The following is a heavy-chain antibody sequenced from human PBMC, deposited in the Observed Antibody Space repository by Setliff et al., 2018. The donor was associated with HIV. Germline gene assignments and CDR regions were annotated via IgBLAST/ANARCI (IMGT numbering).Heavy chain of an antibody. CDR3: ARVRSYGDYVYYYYMDV. J-gene: IGHJ6*03. D-gene: IGHD4-17*01. CDR1: GGSISSGGYY. V-gene: IGHV4-39*07. Sequence: KTSETLSLTCTVSGGSISSGGYYWSWIRQHPGMRLEWIGFIYYSGSTYYTPSLKSRVTISLDTSKNQFSLKLRSVTAADTAVYYCARVRSYGDYVYYYYMDVWGKGTTVTVSS. CDR2: IYYSGST.